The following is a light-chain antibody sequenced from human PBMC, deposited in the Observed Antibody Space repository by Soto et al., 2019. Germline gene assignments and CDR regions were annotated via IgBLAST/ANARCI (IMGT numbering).Light chain of an antibody. CDR3: QQRSNWGLT. J-gene: IGKJ4*01. Sequence: EIVLTQSPATLSLSPGERATLSCRASQSVSSYVAWYQQKPGQAPRLLIYDASNRATVIPARFSGSGSGTDFTLTISSLEPEDFAVYYCQQRSNWGLTFGGGTKVDIK. V-gene: IGKV3-11*01. CDR1: QSVSSY. CDR2: DAS.